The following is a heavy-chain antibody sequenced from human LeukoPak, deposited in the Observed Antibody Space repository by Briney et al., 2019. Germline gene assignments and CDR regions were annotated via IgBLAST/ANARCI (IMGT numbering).Heavy chain of an antibody. J-gene: IGHJ4*02. Sequence: GGSLRLSCAVSGFTFSNYAIHWVRQAPGKGLEWVAVISYDGSNKYYADSVKGRFTISRDNSKNTLYLQMNSLRAEDTAVYYCARARGDQQDSGYLVFDYWGQGTLVTVSS. D-gene: IGHD3-22*01. V-gene: IGHV3-30*14. CDR2: ISYDGSNK. CDR1: GFTFSNYA. CDR3: ARARGDQQDSGYLVFDY.